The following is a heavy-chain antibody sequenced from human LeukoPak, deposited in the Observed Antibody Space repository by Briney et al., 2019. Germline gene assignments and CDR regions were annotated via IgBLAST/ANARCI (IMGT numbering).Heavy chain of an antibody. CDR1: GFTVDGSY. V-gene: IGHV3-53*01. CDR3: ANPMSWVGVFDF. Sequence: GGSLRLPCAASGFTVDGSYMSWVRQAPGKGLEWVSLIYNDGRTSYADSVRGRFTISRDNSKNTLCLQMNSLRAEDTAVYFCANPMSWVGVFDFWGQGTTVIVSS. D-gene: IGHD1-26*01. CDR2: IYNDGRT. J-gene: IGHJ3*01.